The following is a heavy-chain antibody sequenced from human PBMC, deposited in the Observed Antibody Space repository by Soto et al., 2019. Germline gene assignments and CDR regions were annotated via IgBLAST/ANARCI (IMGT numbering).Heavy chain of an antibody. CDR1: GDSIRSSTYQ. CDR2: AYYSEST. Sequence: SETLSLTCTVSGDSIRSSTYQWGWIRQPPGRGLEWIGSAYYSESTYYNPSLKSRVTIPVDTSKNQFSLRLTSVTAADTAVYYCAGAPGLGVAHIDYWGQGTMVTVYS. J-gene: IGHJ4*02. D-gene: IGHD6-19*01. CDR3: AGAPGLGVAHIDY. V-gene: IGHV4-39*02.